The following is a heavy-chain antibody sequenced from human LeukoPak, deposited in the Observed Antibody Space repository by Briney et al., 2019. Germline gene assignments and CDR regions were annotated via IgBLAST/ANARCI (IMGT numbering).Heavy chain of an antibody. CDR3: ARDPRPYSGSGLHFDI. Sequence: GGSLRLSCAASGFTFDDYGMSWVRQAPGKGLEWVSGINWNGHSTVYADSVKGRFTVSRDNAKNSLYLHLNSLRDEDTAVYYCARDPRPYSGSGLHFDIWGQGTLVTVSS. J-gene: IGHJ3*02. V-gene: IGHV3-20*04. CDR2: INWNGHST. D-gene: IGHD1-26*01. CDR1: GFTFDDYG.